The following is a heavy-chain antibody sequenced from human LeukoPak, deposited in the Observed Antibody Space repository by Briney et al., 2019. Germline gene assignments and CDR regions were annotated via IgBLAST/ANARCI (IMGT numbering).Heavy chain of an antibody. CDR3: ARADILTGYDAFDI. CDR2: INPNSGGT. Sequence: ASVKVSCKASGYTFTSYGISWVRQAPGQGLEWMGWINPNSGGTNYAQKFQGWVTMTRDTSISTAYMELSRLRSDDTAVYYCARADILTGYDAFDIWGQGTMVTVSS. J-gene: IGHJ3*02. D-gene: IGHD3-9*01. CDR1: GYTFTSYG. V-gene: IGHV1-2*04.